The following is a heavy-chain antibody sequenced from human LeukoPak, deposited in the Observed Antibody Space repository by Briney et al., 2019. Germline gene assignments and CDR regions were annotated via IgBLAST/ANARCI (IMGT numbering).Heavy chain of an antibody. J-gene: IGHJ4*02. D-gene: IGHD1-26*01. Sequence: PGGSLRLSCAASGFTLSSYAMNWVRQAPGKGLDWVSGISGSGSAYYADSVKGRFSISRDKSKNTVYLQMDSLRAEDTAVYYCAKRGAEVGASVAPGDYWGQGTLLTVSS. CDR3: AKRGAEVGASVAPGDY. V-gene: IGHV3-23*01. CDR2: ISGSGSA. CDR1: GFTLSSYA.